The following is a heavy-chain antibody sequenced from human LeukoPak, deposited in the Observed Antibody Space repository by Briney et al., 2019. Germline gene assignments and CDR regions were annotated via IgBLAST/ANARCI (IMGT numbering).Heavy chain of an antibody. CDR2: INHSGST. D-gene: IGHD3-9*01. Sequence: PSETLSLTCAVYGGSFSGYYWSWIRQPPGKGLEWIGEINHSGSTNYNPSLKSRVTISVDTSKNQFSLKLSSVTAADTAVYYCARTKPVYYDILIGYYGPYLRTEFDYWGQGTLVTVSS. CDR1: GGSFSGYY. V-gene: IGHV4-34*01. J-gene: IGHJ4*02. CDR3: ARTKPVYYDILIGYYGPYLRTEFDY.